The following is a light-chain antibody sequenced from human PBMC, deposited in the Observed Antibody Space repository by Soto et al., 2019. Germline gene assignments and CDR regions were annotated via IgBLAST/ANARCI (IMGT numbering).Light chain of an antibody. V-gene: IGKV4-1*01. CDR2: WAS. CDR1: QSVLYSSDNKNY. Sequence: DIVMTHSPDSLAVSLGERASINCKSSQSVLYSSDNKNYLAWYQHKPGQPPKLLIYWASTRESGVPDRISGSGSGTDFTLTISSLEPEDFAVYYCQQRSNFGQGTRLEI. J-gene: IGKJ5*01. CDR3: QQRSN.